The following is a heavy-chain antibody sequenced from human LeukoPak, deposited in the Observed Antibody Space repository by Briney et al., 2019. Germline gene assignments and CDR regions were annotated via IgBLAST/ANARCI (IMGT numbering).Heavy chain of an antibody. D-gene: IGHD3-10*01. CDR2: FDPEDGET. Sequence: ASVKVSCKVSGYTLTELSMHWVRQAPGKGLEWMGGFDPEDGETIYVQKFQGRVTMTEDTSTDTAYMELSSLRSEDTAVYYCATDRAAQGAFDIWGQGTMVTVSS. CDR3: ATDRAAQGAFDI. V-gene: IGHV1-24*01. CDR1: GYTLTELS. J-gene: IGHJ3*02.